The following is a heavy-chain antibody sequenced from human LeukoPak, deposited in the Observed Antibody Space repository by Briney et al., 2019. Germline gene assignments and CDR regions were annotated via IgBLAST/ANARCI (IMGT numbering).Heavy chain of an antibody. V-gene: IGHV4-59*08. D-gene: IGHD1-1*01. J-gene: IGHJ3*02. CDR3: ARETQLLSTFDI. Sequence: PSETLSLTCTVSGGSISGYFCSWIRQPPGKGLEWIGYIYCTGTTNYYPSLKSRVTMSADMSKNQFSLKLSSVTAADTAVYYCARETQLLSTFDIWGQGTMVTVSS. CDR1: GGSISGYF. CDR2: IYCTGTT.